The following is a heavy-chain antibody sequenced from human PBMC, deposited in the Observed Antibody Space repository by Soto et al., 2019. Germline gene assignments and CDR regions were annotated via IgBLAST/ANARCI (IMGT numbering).Heavy chain of an antibody. V-gene: IGHV4-31*03. CDR2: IYYSGST. Sequence: SETLSLTCTVSGDSISSGGYYWSWIRQHPGKGLEWIGHIYYSGSTSYNPSLKSRVSMSADTSKNQFSMKLSSVTAADTAVYYCARGGWSDNWLVPWGQGTLVTVSS. D-gene: IGHD6-19*01. J-gene: IGHJ5*02. CDR3: ARGGWSDNWLVP. CDR1: GDSISSGGYY.